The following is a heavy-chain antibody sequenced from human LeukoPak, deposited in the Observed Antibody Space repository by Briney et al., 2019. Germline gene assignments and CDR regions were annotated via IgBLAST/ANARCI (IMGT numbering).Heavy chain of an antibody. CDR1: GGSISSSSYY. CDR3: ARLWFGELFFPPTRYFDL. CDR2: IYYSGST. D-gene: IGHD3-10*01. Sequence: SETLSLTCIVSGGSISSSSYYWSWIRQTPGKGLEWIGYIYYSGSTNYNPSLKSRVTISVDTSKNQFSLKLSSVTAADTAVYYCARLWFGELFFPPTRYFDLWGRGTLVTVSS. J-gene: IGHJ2*01. V-gene: IGHV4-61*01.